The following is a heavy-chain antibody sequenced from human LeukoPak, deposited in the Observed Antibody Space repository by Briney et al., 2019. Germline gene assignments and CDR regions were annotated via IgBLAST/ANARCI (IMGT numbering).Heavy chain of an antibody. Sequence: NPGGSLRLSCAASGFTFINTWMSWVRQAPGKGLEWVGRIKSKTDGGTTDYAAPVRGRFTISRDDSKNTLYLQMNSLKIEDTAVYYCTTNTGSYGIDIWGQGTMVTVSS. CDR2: IKSKTDGGTT. CDR1: GFTFINTW. J-gene: IGHJ3*02. D-gene: IGHD3-10*01. CDR3: TTNTGSYGIDI. V-gene: IGHV3-15*01.